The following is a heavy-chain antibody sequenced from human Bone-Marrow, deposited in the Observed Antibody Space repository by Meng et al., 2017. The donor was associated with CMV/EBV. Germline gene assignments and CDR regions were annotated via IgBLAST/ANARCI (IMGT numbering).Heavy chain of an antibody. Sequence: ASVKVSCKASGYTFTSYGISWVRQAPGQGLEWMGWINPNSGGTNYAQKFQGRVTMTRDTSISTAYMELSRLRSDDTAVYYCAREGFLEWLPQYGMDVWGQGTTVTVSS. CDR2: INPNSGGT. CDR1: GYTFTSYG. CDR3: AREGFLEWLPQYGMDV. J-gene: IGHJ6*02. D-gene: IGHD3-3*01. V-gene: IGHV1-2*02.